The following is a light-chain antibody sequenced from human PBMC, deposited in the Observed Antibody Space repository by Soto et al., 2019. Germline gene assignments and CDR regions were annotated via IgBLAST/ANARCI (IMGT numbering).Light chain of an antibody. J-gene: IGKJ4*01. CDR1: QKINNF. V-gene: IGKV1-39*01. CDR2: LAS. CDR3: QQSLGNPRT. Sequence: DIXMTQSPSSLSASVGDSVTITCRASQKINNFLNWYQQKPGKAPKLLIFLASTLESGVPSRFGGSGSGTDFTLSISSLQPEDSAIYYCQQSLGNPRTFGGGTKVEIQ.